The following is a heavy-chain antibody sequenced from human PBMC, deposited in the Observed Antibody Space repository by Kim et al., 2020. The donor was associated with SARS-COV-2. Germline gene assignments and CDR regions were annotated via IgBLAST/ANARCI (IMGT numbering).Heavy chain of an antibody. Sequence: GGSLRLSCAASGFTFSDYYMSWIRQAPGKGLEWLSYISSSTSYTNYADSVKGRFTISRDNAKNSLYLQMNSLRAEDTAVYYCARVALGSSSWYRFDPWGQGTLVTVSS. CDR2: ISSSTSYT. V-gene: IGHV3-11*05. J-gene: IGHJ5*02. D-gene: IGHD6-13*01. CDR1: GFTFSDYY. CDR3: ARVALGSSSWYRFDP.